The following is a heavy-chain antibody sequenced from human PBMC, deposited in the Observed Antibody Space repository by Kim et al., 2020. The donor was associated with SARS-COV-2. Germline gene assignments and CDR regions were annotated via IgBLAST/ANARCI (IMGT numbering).Heavy chain of an antibody. J-gene: IGHJ4*02. Sequence: ASVKVSCKASGYTFINYYMHWVRQAPGQGLEWMGRIDPKRGATNYAENFQGRVSMTTDASISTAYMELSSLSSDDTAVYYCPCGLVVQWLVFDYWGQGDLVTVSS. CDR2: IDPKRGAT. V-gene: IGHV1-2*06. CDR1: GYTFINYY. CDR3: PCGLVVQWLVFDY. D-gene: IGHD6-19*01.